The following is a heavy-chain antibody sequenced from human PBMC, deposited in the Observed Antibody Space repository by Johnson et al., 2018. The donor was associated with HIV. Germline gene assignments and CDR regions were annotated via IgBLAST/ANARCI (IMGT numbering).Heavy chain of an antibody. Sequence: MLLVESGGGLVQPGGSLRLSCAASGFTVSSNYMSWVRQAPGKGLEWVSVISSGGSTYYADSVTGRFPIPRDNYKNTLYLQMNSLRAEDGAVYYCAVLCSGCADAFDVWGQGTMVTVS. D-gene: IGHD3-10*01. CDR3: AVLCSGCADAFDV. J-gene: IGHJ3*01. CDR1: GFTVSSNY. V-gene: IGHV3-66*01. CDR2: ISSGGST.